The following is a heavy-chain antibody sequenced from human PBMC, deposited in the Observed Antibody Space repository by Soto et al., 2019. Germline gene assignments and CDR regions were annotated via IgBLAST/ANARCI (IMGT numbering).Heavy chain of an antibody. Sequence: QEQVVQSGPAMKEPGSSVKVSCRASGIMSSGYGFSWVRQAPGQGLEWVGMINPILDSTHYAQNLQGRVSLGVDKSRDTASLDVTSLRLEDTAIYFCATIKLARLDSWGRGTVVTVSS. CDR3: ATIKLARLDS. J-gene: IGHJ4*02. CDR1: GIMSSGYG. V-gene: IGHV1-69*09. CDR2: INPILDST. D-gene: IGHD5-12*01.